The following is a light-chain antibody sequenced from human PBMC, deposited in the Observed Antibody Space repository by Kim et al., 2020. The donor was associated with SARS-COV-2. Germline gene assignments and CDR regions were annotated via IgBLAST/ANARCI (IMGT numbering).Light chain of an antibody. CDR2: DVT. CDR1: TSDVGDYRY. Sequence: PGQSITISCSGSTSDVGDYRYVSWYRQYPGKAPKLMIYDVTKRPSGVSNRFSGSKSANAASLIISGLQPEDEADYYCSSYTGSSTLFGGGTQLTVL. V-gene: IGLV2-14*03. CDR3: SSYTGSSTL. J-gene: IGLJ3*02.